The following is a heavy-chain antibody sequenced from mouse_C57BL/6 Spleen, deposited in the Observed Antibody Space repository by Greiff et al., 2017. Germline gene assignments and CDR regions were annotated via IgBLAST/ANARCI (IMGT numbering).Heavy chain of an antibody. V-gene: IGHV1-26*01. Sequence: EVQLQQSGPELVKPGASVKISCKASGYTFTDYYMNWVKQRHGKSLEWIGDITPNNGGTSYNQKFKGKATLTVDKSSSTAYMELRSLTSADSAVYYCARLYSSGYGDYWGQGTTLTVSS. J-gene: IGHJ2*01. D-gene: IGHD3-2*02. CDR2: ITPNNGGT. CDR3: ARLYSSGYGDY. CDR1: GYTFTDYY.